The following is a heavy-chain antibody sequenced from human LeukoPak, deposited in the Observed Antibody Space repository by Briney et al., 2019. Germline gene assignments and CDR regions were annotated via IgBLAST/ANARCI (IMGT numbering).Heavy chain of an antibody. J-gene: IGHJ4*02. V-gene: IGHV3-64D*09. CDR3: VNSWGRGIQPFDY. Sequence: PGGSLRLSCSASGFTFSSYAMHWVRQAPGKGLEYVSAISSNGGSTYYADSVKGRFTISRDNSKNTLYLQMSSLRAEDTAVYYGVNSWGRGIQPFDYWGQGTLVTVSS. CDR1: GFTFSSYA. CDR2: ISSNGGST. D-gene: IGHD5-18*01.